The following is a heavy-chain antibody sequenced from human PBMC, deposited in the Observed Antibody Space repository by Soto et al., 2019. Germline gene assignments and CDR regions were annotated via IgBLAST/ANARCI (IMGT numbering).Heavy chain of an antibody. Sequence: PSETLSLTCTVSLGSISSGTNYLAWIRQPPGKGLEWIANIYYSWSTFYNPSLKSRVTISLDTSKNQFSLKVRSVTAADTAVYYCARHEAGWYFDSWGQGTLVTVYS. V-gene: IGHV4-39*01. CDR2: IYYSWST. D-gene: IGHD6-25*01. CDR1: LGSISSGTNY. CDR3: ARHEAGWYFDS. J-gene: IGHJ4*02.